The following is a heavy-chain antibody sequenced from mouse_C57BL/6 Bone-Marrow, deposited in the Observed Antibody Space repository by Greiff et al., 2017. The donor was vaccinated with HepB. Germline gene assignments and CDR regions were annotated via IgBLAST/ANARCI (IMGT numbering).Heavy chain of an antibody. CDR2: ILPGSGST. D-gene: IGHD1-1*01. J-gene: IGHJ4*01. CDR1: GYTFTGYW. Sequence: KLSCKATGYTFTGYWIEWVKQRPGHGLEWIGEILPGSGSTNYNEKFKGKATFTADTSSNTAYMQLSSLTTEDSAIYYCARYGSSYGGYYAMDYWGQGTSVTVSS. CDR3: ARYGSSYGGYYAMDY. V-gene: IGHV1-9*01.